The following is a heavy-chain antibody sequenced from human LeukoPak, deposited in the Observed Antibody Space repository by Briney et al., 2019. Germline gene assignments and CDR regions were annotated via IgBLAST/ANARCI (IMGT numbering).Heavy chain of an antibody. CDR1: GFSFSSFV. Sequence: GGSLRLSCAASGFSFSSFVMSWVRQPPGQGLEWVAAIGSGGTSSGSRTYFPDSVKGRFTISRDNSKNALYLQMNSLRAEDTAVYYCAKTLYSSSSGGADYWGQGTLVTVSS. V-gene: IGHV3-23*01. CDR2: IGSGGTSSGSRT. J-gene: IGHJ4*02. CDR3: AKTLYSSSSGGADY. D-gene: IGHD6-6*01.